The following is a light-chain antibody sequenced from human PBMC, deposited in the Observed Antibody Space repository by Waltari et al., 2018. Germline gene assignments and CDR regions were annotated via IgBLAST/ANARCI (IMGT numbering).Light chain of an antibody. Sequence: DIVMTQSPDSLAVSLGERATFNCKSSQSVLYSSNNKNYVAWYQQKPGQPPKLLIYGASTRESGVPDRFRGSGSGTDFTLTISSLQAEDVAVYYCQQYLTSSWTFGQGTKVEIK. CDR2: GAS. CDR3: QQYLTSSWT. V-gene: IGKV4-1*01. J-gene: IGKJ1*01. CDR1: QSVLYSSNNKNY.